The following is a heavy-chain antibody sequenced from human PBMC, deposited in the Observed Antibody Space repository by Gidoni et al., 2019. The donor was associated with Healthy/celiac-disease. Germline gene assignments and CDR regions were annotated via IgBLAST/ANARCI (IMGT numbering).Heavy chain of an antibody. J-gene: IGHJ3*02. Sequence: QVQLQESGPGLVKTSETLSLTCTVPGGPISSYYWSWIRQPAGTGLEWIGRIYTSGSTNYKPSLKSRVTMSGDTSKNQFSLKLSSVTAADTAVYYCARPYSSSWNDAFDIWGQGTMVTVSS. CDR3: ARPYSSSWNDAFDI. D-gene: IGHD6-13*01. V-gene: IGHV4-4*07. CDR1: GGPISSYY. CDR2: IYTSGST.